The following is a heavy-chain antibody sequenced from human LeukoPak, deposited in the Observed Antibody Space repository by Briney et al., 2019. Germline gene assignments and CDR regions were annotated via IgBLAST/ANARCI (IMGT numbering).Heavy chain of an antibody. D-gene: IGHD2-2*02. V-gene: IGHV1-69*13. J-gene: IGHJ4*02. Sequence: GASVTVSCKASGGTFSSYAISWVRQAPGQGLEWMGGIIPIFGTANYAQKFQGRVTITADESTSTAYMELSSLRSEDTAVYYCARVGCSSTSCYSKGNFFDYWGQGTLVTVSS. CDR2: IIPIFGTA. CDR1: GGTFSSYA. CDR3: ARVGCSSTSCYSKGNFFDY.